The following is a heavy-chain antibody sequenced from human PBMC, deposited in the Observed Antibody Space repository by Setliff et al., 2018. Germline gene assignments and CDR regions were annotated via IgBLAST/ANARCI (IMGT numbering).Heavy chain of an antibody. CDR3: LRLVRYCTKIACQATSGDEV. CDR2: ISAYNGKT. D-gene: IGHD2-8*01. V-gene: IGHV1-18*01. CDR1: GYTLSNSI. J-gene: IGHJ4*02. Sequence: ASVKVSCKASGYTLSNSILSWVRQAPGQGLEWVGWISAYNGKTYSVQKFQDRVTLTTHTSTNMGYLELRDLRSDDTAVYYCLRLVRYCTKIACQATSGDEVWGLGTLVT.